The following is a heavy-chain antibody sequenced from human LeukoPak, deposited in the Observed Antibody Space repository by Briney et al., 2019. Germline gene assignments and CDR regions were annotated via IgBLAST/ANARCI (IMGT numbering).Heavy chain of an antibody. CDR1: GGTLSSYA. CDR2: IIPIFGTA. J-gene: IGHJ4*02. D-gene: IGHD2-2*01. CDR3: ASRLYCSNTRCRNFPFAY. V-gene: IGHV1-69*01. Sequence: GASVKVSCKASGGTLSSYAINRVRQAPGQGLEWMGGIIPIFGTANYAQKFQDRVTITADESTSTAYMELSSLRSEDTAIYYCASRLYCSNTRCRNFPFAYWGQGTLVTVSS.